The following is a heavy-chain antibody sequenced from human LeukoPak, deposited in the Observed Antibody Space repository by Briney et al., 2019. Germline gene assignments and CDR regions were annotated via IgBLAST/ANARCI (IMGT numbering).Heavy chain of an antibody. CDR2: IKQDGSEK. D-gene: IGHD6-6*01. CDR1: GFTFSSYW. V-gene: IGHV3-7*01. CDR3: ARGWIAARPTTAALFDY. Sequence: GGSLRLSCAASGFTFSSYWMDWVRQAPGKGLEWVANIKQDGSEKYYVDSVKGRFTISRDNAKNSLYLQMNSLRAEDTAVYYCARGWIAARPTTAALFDYWGQGTLVTVSS. J-gene: IGHJ4*02.